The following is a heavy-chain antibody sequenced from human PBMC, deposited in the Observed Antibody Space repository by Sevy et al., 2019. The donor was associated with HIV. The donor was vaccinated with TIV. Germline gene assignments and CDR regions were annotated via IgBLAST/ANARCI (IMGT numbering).Heavy chain of an antibody. D-gene: IGHD6-19*01. Sequence: SETLSLTCAVYGGSFSGYYWSWIRQPPGKGLEWIGEINHSGSTNYNPSLKSRVTISVDTSKNQFSLKLSSVTAADTAVYYCARPYSSGWYIRAFDIWGQGTMDTISS. J-gene: IGHJ3*02. CDR2: INHSGST. CDR1: GGSFSGYY. CDR3: ARPYSSGWYIRAFDI. V-gene: IGHV4-34*01.